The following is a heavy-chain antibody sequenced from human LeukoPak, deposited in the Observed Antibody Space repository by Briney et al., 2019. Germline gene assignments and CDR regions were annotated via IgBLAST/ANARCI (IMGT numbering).Heavy chain of an antibody. Sequence: PGGSLRLSCAASGFTVSSNYMSWVRQAPGKGLEWVSYISSSGSTIYYADSVKGRFTISRDNAKNSLYLQMNSLRAEDTAVYYCASIRFLGWLPPFDYWGQGTLVTVSS. CDR3: ASIRFLGWLPPFDY. CDR1: GFTVSSNY. V-gene: IGHV3-11*04. D-gene: IGHD3-3*01. CDR2: ISSSGSTI. J-gene: IGHJ4*02.